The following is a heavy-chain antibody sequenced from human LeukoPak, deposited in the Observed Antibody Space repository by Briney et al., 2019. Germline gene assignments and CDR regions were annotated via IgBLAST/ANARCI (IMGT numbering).Heavy chain of an antibody. CDR1: GFTFSSYG. Sequence: GGSLRLSCAASGFTFSSYGMHWVRQAPGKGLEWVAVILYDGNNKYYADSVKGRFTISRDNSKNTLYLQMNSLRAEDTAVYYCAKDGAATVGANLFWFDYWGQGTLVTVSS. V-gene: IGHV3-30*18. D-gene: IGHD1-26*01. CDR2: ILYDGNNK. J-gene: IGHJ4*02. CDR3: AKDGAATVGANLFWFDY.